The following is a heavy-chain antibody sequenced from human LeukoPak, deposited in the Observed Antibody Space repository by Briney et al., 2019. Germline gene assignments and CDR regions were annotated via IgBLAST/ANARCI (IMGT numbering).Heavy chain of an antibody. V-gene: IGHV1-69*04. D-gene: IGHD3-3*01. CDR2: IIPILGIA. J-gene: IGHJ4*02. CDR3: ARDRTIFGVAYYSDYFDY. Sequence: SVTVSCKASGGTFSSYAISWVRQAPGQGLEWMGRIIPILGIANYAQKFQGRVTITADKSTSTAYMELSSLRSEDTAVYYCARDRTIFGVAYYSDYFDYWGQGTLVTVSS. CDR1: GGTFSSYA.